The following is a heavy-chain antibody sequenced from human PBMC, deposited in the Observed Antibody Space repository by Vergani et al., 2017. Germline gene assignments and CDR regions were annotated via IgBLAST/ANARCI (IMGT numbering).Heavy chain of an antibody. J-gene: IGHJ3*02. V-gene: IGHV4-61*02. CDR3: ARNPYCGGDCYSDAFDI. CDR1: GASMSSVGYY. D-gene: IGHD2-21*02. CDR2: ILGSGTA. Sequence: QVQLQESGPGLVKPSQTLSLTCTVSGASMSSVGYYWTWIRQSAGKRLEWIGDILGSGTANYNPSFQGRVSMSVATSKNQFSLKLSSVTAADTAVYYCARNPYCGGDCYSDAFDIWGQGTMVTVSS.